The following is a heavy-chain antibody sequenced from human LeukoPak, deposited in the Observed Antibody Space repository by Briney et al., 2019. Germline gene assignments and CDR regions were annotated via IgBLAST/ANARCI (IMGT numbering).Heavy chain of an antibody. CDR1: GFTLSSHS. CDR3: ARAAENYGGRFDS. CDR2: ISSSSSYI. D-gene: IGHD3-16*01. J-gene: IGHJ4*02. Sequence: GGSLRLSCAASGFTLSSHSMNWVRQAPGKGLEWVSSISSSSSYIYYAGSVKGRFTISRDNAKNSLYLQMNSLRAEDTAVYYCARAAENYGGRFDSWGQGTLVTVSS. V-gene: IGHV3-21*01.